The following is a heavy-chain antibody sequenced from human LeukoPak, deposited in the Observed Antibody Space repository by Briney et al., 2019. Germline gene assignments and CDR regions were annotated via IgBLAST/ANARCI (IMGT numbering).Heavy chain of an antibody. CDR1: GYSISSGYY. D-gene: IGHD6-13*01. Sequence: SETLSLTCSVSGYSISSGYYWGWIRQPPGKGLEWIGSIYHSGSTYYNPSLKSRVTILVDTSKNQFSLNLSSVTAADTAVYYCARSSVVAAAGPYYFDYWGQGTLVTVSS. CDR2: IYHSGST. J-gene: IGHJ4*02. V-gene: IGHV4-38-2*02. CDR3: ARSSVVAAAGPYYFDY.